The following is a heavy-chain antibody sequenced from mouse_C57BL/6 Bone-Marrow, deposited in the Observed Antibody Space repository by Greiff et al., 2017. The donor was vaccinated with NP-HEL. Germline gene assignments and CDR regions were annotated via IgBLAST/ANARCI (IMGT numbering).Heavy chain of an antibody. V-gene: IGHV1-59*01. D-gene: IGHD1-1*01. Sequence: VQLQQPGAELVRPGTSVKLSCKASGYTFTSYWMHWVKQRPGQGLEWIGVIDPSDSYTNYNQKFKGKATLTVDTSSSTAYMQLSSLTSEDSAVYYCARGKGLRVFRYFDVWGTGTTVTVSS. J-gene: IGHJ1*03. CDR2: IDPSDSYT. CDR1: GYTFTSYW. CDR3: ARGKGLRVFRYFDV.